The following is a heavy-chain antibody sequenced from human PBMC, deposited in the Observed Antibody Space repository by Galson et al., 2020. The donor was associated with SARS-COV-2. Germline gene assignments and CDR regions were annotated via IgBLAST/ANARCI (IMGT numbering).Heavy chain of an antibody. CDR2: FYTSGGT. J-gene: IGHJ5*02. D-gene: IGHD1-1*01. V-gene: IGHV4-4*07. CDR1: GASITRFH. CDR3: ARDTTTSEGWNQFDP. Sequence: ETSETLSLTCSVSGASITRFHWSWIRQPAGKGLEWIGRFYTSGGTNYNPSLKSRVTMSVDTSKNQVSLVLDSVTAADTALYYCARDTTTSEGWNQFDPWGQGTLVIVSS.